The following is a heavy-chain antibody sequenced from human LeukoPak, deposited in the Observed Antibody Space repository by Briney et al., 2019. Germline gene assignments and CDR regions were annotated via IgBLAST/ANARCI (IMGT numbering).Heavy chain of an antibody. CDR2: IYYSGST. V-gene: IGHV4-59*01. Sequence: SETLSLTCTVSGGSISSYYWSWIRQPPGKGLEWIGYIYYSGSTNYNPSLKSRVTMSVDTSKNQFSLKLSSVTAADTAVYYCARSTNTLGGYSSGWYFTDWGQGTLVTVSS. J-gene: IGHJ4*02. CDR1: GGSISSYY. CDR3: ARSTNTLGGYSSGWYFTD. D-gene: IGHD6-19*01.